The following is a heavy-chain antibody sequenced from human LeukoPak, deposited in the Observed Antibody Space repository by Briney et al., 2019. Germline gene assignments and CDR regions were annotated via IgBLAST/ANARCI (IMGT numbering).Heavy chain of an antibody. J-gene: IGHJ6*03. V-gene: IGHV4-4*07. Sequence: PSETLSLTCTVSGSSITYNYWSWIRQPAGKGLEWIGRIYSSGRTNYNPSLKSRVTISVDTSKNQFSLKLSSVTAADTAVYYCARRLRGIAAAGTPYYYYYYYMDVWGKGTTVTVSS. CDR1: GSSITYNY. D-gene: IGHD6-13*01. CDR2: IYSSGRT. CDR3: ARRLRGIAAAGTPYYYYYYYMDV.